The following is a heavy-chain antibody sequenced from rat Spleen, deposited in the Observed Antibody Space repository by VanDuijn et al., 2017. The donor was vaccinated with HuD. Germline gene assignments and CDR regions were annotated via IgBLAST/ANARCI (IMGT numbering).Heavy chain of an antibody. J-gene: IGHJ2*01. D-gene: IGHD1-12*01. CDR3: TRGTYYRH. V-gene: IGHV5-31*01. CDR1: GFTFNYYW. Sequence: EVQLVESGGGLVQPGRSLKLSCVASGFTFNYYWMTWIRQAPGKGLEWVASITNASGCTHYPDSVKGRFTISRDIAKTTLYLHMNSLRSEDTATYYCTRGTYYRHWGQGVMVTVSS. CDR2: ITNASGCT.